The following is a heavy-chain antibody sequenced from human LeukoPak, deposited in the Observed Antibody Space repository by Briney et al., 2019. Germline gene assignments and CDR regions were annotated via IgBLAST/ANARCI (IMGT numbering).Heavy chain of an antibody. J-gene: IGHJ5*02. CDR1: GYSISSGYY. Sequence: SETLSFTCTVSGYSISSGYYWGWIRQPPGKGLEWIGSIYHSGSTYYNPSLKSRVTISVDTSKNQFSLKLSSVTAADTAVYYCAKRGGYFDPWGQGTLVTVSS. V-gene: IGHV4-38-2*02. CDR2: IYHSGST. CDR3: AKRGGYFDP. D-gene: IGHD1-1*01.